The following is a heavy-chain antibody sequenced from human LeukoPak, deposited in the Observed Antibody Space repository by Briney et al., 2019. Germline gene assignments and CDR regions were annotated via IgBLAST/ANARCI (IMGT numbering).Heavy chain of an antibody. D-gene: IGHD4-17*01. CDR2: IRYDGSNK. CDR3: AKPHSYGDYSPFDY. CDR1: GFTFSSYG. Sequence: GGSLRLSCAASGFTFSSYGMHWVRQAPGKGLEWVAFIRYDGSNKYYADSVKGRFIISRDNSKNTLYLQMNSLRAEDTAVYYCAKPHSYGDYSPFDYWGQGTLVTVSS. J-gene: IGHJ4*02. V-gene: IGHV3-30*02.